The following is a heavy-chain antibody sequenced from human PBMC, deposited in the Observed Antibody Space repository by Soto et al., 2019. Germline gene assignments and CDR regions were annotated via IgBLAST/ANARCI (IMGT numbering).Heavy chain of an antibody. V-gene: IGHV3-30-3*01. D-gene: IGHD3-10*01. CDR2: ISYDGSNK. CDR3: ARDLYGSGSYYGY. J-gene: IGHJ4*02. CDR1: GFTFSSYA. Sequence: QVQLVESGGGVVQPGRSLRLSCAASGFTFSSYAMHWVRQAPGKGLEWVAVISYDGSNKYYADSVKGRFTISRDNSKNTPYLQMNSLRAEDTAVYYCARDLYGSGSYYGYWGQGTLVTVSS.